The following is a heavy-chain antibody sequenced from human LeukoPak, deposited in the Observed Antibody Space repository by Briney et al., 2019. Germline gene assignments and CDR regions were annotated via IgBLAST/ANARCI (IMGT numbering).Heavy chain of an antibody. Sequence: ALVKVSCKASGGSFSSYAISWVRQAPGQGLEWMGGILPIVSTADYAQKFQGRVTITADESTSTAYMDLSSLRSEDTAVYYCARLTIGDYGDRESGFDYWGQGTLVTVSS. D-gene: IGHD4-17*01. J-gene: IGHJ4*02. CDR2: ILPIVSTA. V-gene: IGHV1-69*13. CDR1: GGSFSSYA. CDR3: ARLTIGDYGDRESGFDY.